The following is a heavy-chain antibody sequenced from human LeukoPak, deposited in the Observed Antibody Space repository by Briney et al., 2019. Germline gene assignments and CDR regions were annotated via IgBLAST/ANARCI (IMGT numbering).Heavy chain of an antibody. J-gene: IGHJ4*02. CDR3: ARSTTVVTPLDS. V-gene: IGHV4-59*02. CDR1: GGSVSSDF. Sequence: SETLSLTCTVSGGSVSSDFWSWIRQPQGKGLEWIGYIFYSGSTNYNPSLESRITISVDTSKNQFSLKLRSVTAADTAVYYCARSTTVVTPLDSWGQGTLVTVSS. CDR2: IFYSGST. D-gene: IGHD4-23*01.